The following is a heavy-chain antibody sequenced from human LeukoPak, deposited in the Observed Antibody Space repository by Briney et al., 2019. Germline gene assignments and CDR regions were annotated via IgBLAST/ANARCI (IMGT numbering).Heavy chain of an antibody. J-gene: IGHJ6*03. Sequence: ASVKVSCKASGYTFSTYVIIWVRQAPGQGLEWMGWISGYNGKTNYAQKFQARVTMTTDTSTSTAYMELRSLRSDDTAVYYCAKGSKAVLITRDHYMDVWGTGTTVTISS. CDR1: GYTFSTYV. CDR3: AKGSKAVLITRDHYMDV. CDR2: ISGYNGKT. D-gene: IGHD3-16*01. V-gene: IGHV1-18*01.